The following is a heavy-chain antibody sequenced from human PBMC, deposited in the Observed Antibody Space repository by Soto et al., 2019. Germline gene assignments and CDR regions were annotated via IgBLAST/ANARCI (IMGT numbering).Heavy chain of an antibody. CDR2: ISGSGGST. D-gene: IGHD5-18*01. CDR3: AGHVDKAMVTSFDY. J-gene: IGHJ4*02. V-gene: IGHV3-23*01. CDR1: GFTFSSYA. Sequence: EVQLLESGGGLVQPGGSLRLSCAASGFTFSSYAMSWVRQAPGKGLEWVSAISGSGGSTYYADSVKGRFTISRDNSKNPLYLQMNSLRAEDTAVYYCAGHVDKAMVTSFDYWGQGTLVTVSS.